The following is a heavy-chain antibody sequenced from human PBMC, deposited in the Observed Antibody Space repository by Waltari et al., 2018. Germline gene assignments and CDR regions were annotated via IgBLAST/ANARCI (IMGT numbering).Heavy chain of an antibody. CDR3: ARDRKVRFDP. J-gene: IGHJ5*02. CDR2: SNAGNGNT. V-gene: IGHV1-3*01. CDR1: GYTFTSSA. Sequence: QVQLVQSGAEVKKPGASVKVSCKASGYTFTSSAMHWVRQAPGQRLEWMGWSNAGNGNTKDSEKFQGRVTINRDTSASTAYMELSSLRSEDTAVYYCARDRKVRFDPWGQGTLVTVSS.